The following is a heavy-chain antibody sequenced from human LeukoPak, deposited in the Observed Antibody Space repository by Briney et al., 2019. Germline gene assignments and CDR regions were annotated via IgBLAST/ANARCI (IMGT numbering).Heavy chain of an antibody. CDR1: GFTFSSFA. CDR2: ISSNGDST. Sequence: GGSLRLSCSASGFTFSSFAMHWVRQAPGKGLEYVSSISSNGDSTYYADSVKGRFTISRDNAKNSLYLQMNSLRAEDTAVYYCARDGDGDRTFDYWGQGTLVTVSS. J-gene: IGHJ4*02. CDR3: ARDGDGDRTFDY. V-gene: IGHV3-64*04. D-gene: IGHD4-17*01.